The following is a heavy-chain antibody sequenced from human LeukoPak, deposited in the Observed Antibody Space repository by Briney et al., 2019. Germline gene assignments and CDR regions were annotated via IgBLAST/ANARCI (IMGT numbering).Heavy chain of an antibody. CDR3: ARDVLSASGLRLNWFDP. CDR2: ISAYNGNT. D-gene: IGHD5-12*01. Sequence: ASVKVSCKASGYTFTSYGISWVRQAPGQGLEWMGWISAYNGNTNYAQKLQGRVTMTTDTSTSTAYMELRSLRSDDTAVYCCARDVLSASGLRLNWFDPWGQGALVTVSS. J-gene: IGHJ5*02. V-gene: IGHV1-18*04. CDR1: GYTFTSYG.